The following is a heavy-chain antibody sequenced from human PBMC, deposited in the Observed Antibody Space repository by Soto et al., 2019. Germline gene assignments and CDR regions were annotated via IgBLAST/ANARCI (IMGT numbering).Heavy chain of an antibody. J-gene: IGHJ6*02. V-gene: IGHV3-30*03. Sequence: QVHLVESGGGWVQPGRSKRLSCVVSGFTFNDYAIHWVRQAPGKGLEWVAVISFDGNNKFYADSVKGRFTISRDRSKNTAYLQMNNLRAEDTAVYYCARDHWDCSGGGCNPHQLNFFAMDVWGQGTTVTVSS. CDR2: ISFDGNNK. CDR3: ARDHWDCSGGGCNPHQLNFFAMDV. D-gene: IGHD2-15*01. CDR1: GFTFNDYA.